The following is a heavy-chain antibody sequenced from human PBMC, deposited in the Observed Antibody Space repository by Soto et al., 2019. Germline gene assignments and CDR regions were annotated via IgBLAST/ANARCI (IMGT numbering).Heavy chain of an antibody. J-gene: IGHJ5*02. Sequence: ADTLSPTCNVSGGYISRSRSYWAWFRQPPGKELEWIANIFYAGNTYYNPSLKSRVTVSVDTSKNQFSLKLDSVTAADTAVYYCARQAAAPGIDLWFDPWGQGTLVTVSS. D-gene: IGHD6-13*01. CDR3: ARQAAAPGIDLWFDP. V-gene: IGHV4-39*01. CDR2: IFYAGNT. CDR1: GGYISRSRSY.